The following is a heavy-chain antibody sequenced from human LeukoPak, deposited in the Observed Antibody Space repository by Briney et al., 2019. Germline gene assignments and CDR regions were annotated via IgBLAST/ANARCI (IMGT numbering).Heavy chain of an antibody. J-gene: IGHJ4*02. CDR3: AKDFVVVPGNVNYFDY. CDR2: ISGSGDNT. Sequence: GSLRLSCAASGFTFSTQWMSWVRQAPGKGLEWVSAISGSGDNTYYADSVKGRFTVSRDNSKNTLYVQMKSLRAEDTAVYYCAKDFVVVPGNVNYFDYWGQGTLVTVSS. V-gene: IGHV3-23*01. CDR1: GFTFSTQW. D-gene: IGHD2-21*02.